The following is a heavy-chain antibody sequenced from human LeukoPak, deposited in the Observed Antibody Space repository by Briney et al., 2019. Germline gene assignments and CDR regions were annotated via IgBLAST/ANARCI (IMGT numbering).Heavy chain of an antibody. CDR2: IYHSGST. Sequence: PSETLSLTCAASGGSISSSNWWSWVRQPPGKGLEWIGEIYHSGSTNYNPSLKSRVTISVDASKNQFSPKLNSVTAADTAVYYCARDHSSSSEDYWGQGTLVTVSS. J-gene: IGHJ4*02. CDR3: ARDHSSSSEDY. D-gene: IGHD6-13*01. V-gene: IGHV4-4*02. CDR1: GGSISSSNW.